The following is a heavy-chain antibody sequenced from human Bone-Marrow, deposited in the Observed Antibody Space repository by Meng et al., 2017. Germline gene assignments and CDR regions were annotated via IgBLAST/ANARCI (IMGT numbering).Heavy chain of an antibody. CDR3: ARDRYDSSGYYYYYGMDV. J-gene: IGHJ6*02. V-gene: IGHV3-33*01. CDR1: GFTFSSYG. D-gene: IGHD3-22*01. Sequence: GESLKISCAASGFTFSSYGMHWVRQAPGKGLEWVAVIWYDGSNKYYADSVKGRFTISRDNSKNTLYLQMNSLRAEDTAVYYCARDRYDSSGYYYYYGMDVWGQGTTVTVSS. CDR2: IWYDGSNK.